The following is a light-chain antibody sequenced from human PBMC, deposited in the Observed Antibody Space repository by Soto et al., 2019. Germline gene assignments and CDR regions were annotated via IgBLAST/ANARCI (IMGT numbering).Light chain of an antibody. Sequence: DIVMTQSPLSLPVTPGEPASISCRSSQSLLHSNGYNYLDWYLQKPGQSPQLLIYLGSYRASGVPDRFSGSGSGTDFTLKISRVEAEDVWVYYCMQALQTPLTFGGGTNVEIK. J-gene: IGKJ4*02. CDR2: LGS. CDR3: MQALQTPLT. CDR1: QSLLHSNGYNY. V-gene: IGKV2-28*01.